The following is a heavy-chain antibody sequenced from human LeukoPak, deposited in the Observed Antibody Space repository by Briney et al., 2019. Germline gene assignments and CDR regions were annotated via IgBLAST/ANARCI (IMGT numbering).Heavy chain of an antibody. CDR1: GGSISSSSYY. CDR2: IYYSGTT. CDR3: ARMIGDDAFDI. J-gene: IGHJ3*02. D-gene: IGHD3-22*01. V-gene: IGHV4-39*01. Sequence: PSETLSLTCTVSGGSISSSSYYWDWIRQPPGKGLEWIGTIYYSGTTYYNPSLKSRVTISVDTSRNQFSLKLSSVTATDTAVYYCARMIGDDAFDIWGQGTMDTVSS.